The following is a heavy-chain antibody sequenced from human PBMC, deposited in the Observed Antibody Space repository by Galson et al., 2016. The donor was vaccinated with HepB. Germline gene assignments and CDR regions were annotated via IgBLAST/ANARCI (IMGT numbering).Heavy chain of an antibody. CDR1: GFTFSNNG. J-gene: IGHJ4*02. D-gene: IGHD3-10*01. CDR2: ISYDGSNK. CDR3: AKDSLLLWFGELSLDY. V-gene: IGHV3-30*18. Sequence: FLRLSCAASGFTFSNNGMHWVRQAPGKGLEWVAVISYDGSNKYYTDSVKGRFTISRDNSKNTLYLQMNSLRAEDTAVYYCAKDSLLLWFGELSLDYWGQGTLVTVSS.